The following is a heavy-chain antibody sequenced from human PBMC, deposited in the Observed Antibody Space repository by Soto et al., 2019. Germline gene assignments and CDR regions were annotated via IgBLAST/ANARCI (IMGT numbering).Heavy chain of an antibody. CDR1: GFTFSSYS. V-gene: IGHV3-48*01. CDR2: ISSSSSTI. J-gene: IGHJ4*02. D-gene: IGHD3-22*01. Sequence: EVQLVESGGGLVQPGGSLRLSCAASGFTFSSYSMNWVRQAPGKGLEWVSYISSSSSTIYYADSVKGRFTISRDNAKNSLYLQMNSLRAEDTAVYYCARVNYYDSSGYSWYFDYWGQGTLVTVSS. CDR3: ARVNYYDSSGYSWYFDY.